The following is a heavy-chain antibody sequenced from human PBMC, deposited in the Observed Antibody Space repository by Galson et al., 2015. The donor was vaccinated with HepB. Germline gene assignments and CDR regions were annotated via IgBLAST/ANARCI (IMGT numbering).Heavy chain of an antibody. J-gene: IGHJ4*02. CDR1: GGSISSSSYY. D-gene: IGHD5-18*01. Sequence: SETLSLTCTVSGGSISSSSYYWGWIRQPPGKGLEWIGSIYYSGSTYYNPSLKSRVTISVDTSKNQFSLKLSSMTAADTAVYYCARRGNTAMVIDYWGQGTLVTVSS. CDR3: ARRGNTAMVIDY. CDR2: IYYSGST. V-gene: IGHV4-39*01.